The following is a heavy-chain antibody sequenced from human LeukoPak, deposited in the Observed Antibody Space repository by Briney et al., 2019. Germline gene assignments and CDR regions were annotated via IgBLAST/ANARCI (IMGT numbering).Heavy chain of an antibody. CDR1: GYTFTSYY. Sequence: ASVKVSCKASGYTFTSYYMHWVRQAPGQGLEWMGIINPSGGSTSYAQKFQGRVTMTRDTSTSTVYMELSCLRSEDTAVYYCARAVGATVSYYYYMDVWGKGTTVTISS. V-gene: IGHV1-46*01. CDR3: ARAVGATVSYYYYMDV. J-gene: IGHJ6*03. D-gene: IGHD1-26*01. CDR2: INPSGGST.